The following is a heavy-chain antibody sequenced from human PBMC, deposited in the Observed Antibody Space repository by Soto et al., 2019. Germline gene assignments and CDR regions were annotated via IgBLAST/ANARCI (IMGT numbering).Heavy chain of an antibody. D-gene: IGHD4-17*01. CDR2: INAGNGNT. CDR3: AREADYVNWFDP. CDR1: GYTFTSYA. Sequence: ASVKVSCKASGYTFTSYAMHWVRQAPGQRLEWMGWINAGNGNTKYSQKFQGRVTITRDTSASTAYMELSSLRSEDTAVYYCAREADYVNWFDPWGQGTLVTVSS. J-gene: IGHJ5*02. V-gene: IGHV1-3*01.